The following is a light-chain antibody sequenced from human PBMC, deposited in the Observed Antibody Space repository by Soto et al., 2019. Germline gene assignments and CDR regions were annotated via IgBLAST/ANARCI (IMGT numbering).Light chain of an antibody. J-gene: IGLJ3*02. CDR3: CSYAGSSTSWV. V-gene: IGLV2-23*01. CDR2: EGS. CDR1: SSDVGSYNL. Sequence: QSVLTQPASVSGSPGQSITISCTGTSSDVGSYNLVSWYQQHPGKAPKLMIYEGSKRPSGVSNRFSGSKSGNTASLTISGLQAEDEADYYCCSYAGSSTSWVFGGGIKLTVL.